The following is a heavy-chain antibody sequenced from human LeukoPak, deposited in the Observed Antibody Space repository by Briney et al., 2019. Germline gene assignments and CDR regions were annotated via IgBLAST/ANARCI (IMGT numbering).Heavy chain of an antibody. Sequence: GGSLRLSCAASGFTVSSNYMSWVRQAPGKGLEWVSSISSSSSYIYYADSVKGRFTISRDNAKNSLYLQMDSLRAEDTAVYYCAREGHSSAWPYYFDYWGQGTLVTVSS. J-gene: IGHJ4*02. CDR3: AREGHSSAWPYYFDY. D-gene: IGHD6-19*01. V-gene: IGHV3-21*01. CDR2: ISSSSSYI. CDR1: GFTVSSNY.